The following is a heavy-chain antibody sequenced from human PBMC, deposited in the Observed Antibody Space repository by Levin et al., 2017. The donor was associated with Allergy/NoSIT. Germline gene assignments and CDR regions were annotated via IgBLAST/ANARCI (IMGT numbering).Heavy chain of an antibody. Sequence: GESLKISCGASGFTFSNYSMTWVRQAPGKGLEWVANIKADGSKIYYLDSVKGRFTISRDNAKNSLYLQMSSLRAEDTALYYCARGVDSFNSWGQGTLVTVSA. CDR1: GFTFSNYS. V-gene: IGHV3-7*01. CDR3: ARGVDSFNS. J-gene: IGHJ4*02. D-gene: IGHD2-2*01. CDR2: IKADGSKI.